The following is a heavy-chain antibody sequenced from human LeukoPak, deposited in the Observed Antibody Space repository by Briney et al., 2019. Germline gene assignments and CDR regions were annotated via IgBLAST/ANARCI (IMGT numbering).Heavy chain of an antibody. V-gene: IGHV4-59*01. CDR2: IYYSGST. D-gene: IGHD6-13*01. J-gene: IGHJ6*02. CDR3: ARGGYSHLPLDNGMDV. Sequence: PSETLSLTCTVSGGSISSYYWSWIRQPPGKGLEWIGYIYYSGSTNYNPSLKSRVTISVDTSKNQFSLKLSSVTAADTAVYYCARGGYSHLPLDNGMDVWGQGTTVTVSS. CDR1: GGSISSYY.